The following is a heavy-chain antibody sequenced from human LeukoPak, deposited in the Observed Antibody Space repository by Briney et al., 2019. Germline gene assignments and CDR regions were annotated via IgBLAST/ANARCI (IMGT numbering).Heavy chain of an antibody. Sequence: GGSLRLSCAASGFTFSSYSMNWVRQAPGKGLEWVSSISSSSSYIYYADSLKGRFTISRDNAKNSLYLQMNILRAEDTAVYYCAITIFGVVQPIPYYWGQGTLVTVSS. V-gene: IGHV3-21*01. CDR1: GFTFSSYS. CDR2: ISSSSSYI. J-gene: IGHJ4*02. D-gene: IGHD3-3*01. CDR3: AITIFGVVQPIPYY.